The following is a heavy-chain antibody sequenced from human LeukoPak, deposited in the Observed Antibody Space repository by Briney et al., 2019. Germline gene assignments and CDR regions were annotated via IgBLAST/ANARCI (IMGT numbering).Heavy chain of an antibody. CDR1: GYTFTSYY. CDR2: INPSGGST. CDR3: AKDTVEYYYDSSGYN. Sequence: ASVKVSCKASGYTFTSYYMHWVRQAPGQGLGWMGIINPSGGSTSYAQKFQGRVTMTRDTSTSTVYMELSSLRSEDTAVYYCAKDTVEYYYDSSGYNWGQGTLVTASS. D-gene: IGHD3-22*01. V-gene: IGHV1-46*01. J-gene: IGHJ4*02.